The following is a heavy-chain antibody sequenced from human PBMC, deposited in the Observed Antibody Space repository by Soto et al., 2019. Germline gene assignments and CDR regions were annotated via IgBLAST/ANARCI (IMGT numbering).Heavy chain of an antibody. J-gene: IGHJ3*02. V-gene: IGHV1-3*01. Sequence: QVQLVQSGAEVKKPGASVKVSCKASGYTFTSYAMHWVRQAPGQRLEWMGGINAGNGNTKYSQKFQGRVTITRDTSASTAYMELSSLRSEDTAVYYCARTWIVATSDAFDIWGQGTMVTVSS. CDR3: ARTWIVATSDAFDI. CDR1: GYTFTSYA. D-gene: IGHD5-12*01. CDR2: INAGNGNT.